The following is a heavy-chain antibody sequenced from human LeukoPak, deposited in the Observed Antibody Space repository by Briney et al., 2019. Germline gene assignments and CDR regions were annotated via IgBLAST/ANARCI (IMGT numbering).Heavy chain of an antibody. CDR1: GFTFNNCV. CDR3: ARASGIYGSGWYFDY. D-gene: IGHD6-19*01. Sequence: GGSLRLSCAASGFTFNNCVMSWVRQAPGKGLEWVSTINGGGYNTYYADSVKGRFTISRDNSKNTLSLQVNTLRAEYTAVYYCARASGIYGSGWYFDYWGQGTLVTVSS. J-gene: IGHJ4*02. V-gene: IGHV3-23*01. CDR2: INGGGYNT.